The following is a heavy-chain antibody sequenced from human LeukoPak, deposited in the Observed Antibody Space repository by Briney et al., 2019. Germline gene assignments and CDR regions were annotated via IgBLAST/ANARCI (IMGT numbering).Heavy chain of an antibody. CDR2: IYYSGST. J-gene: IGHJ4*02. V-gene: IGHV4-39*01. CDR1: GGSISSSSYY. CDR3: ARPPSVYCGGDCYYY. Sequence: PSETLSLTCTVSGGSISSSSYYWGWIRQPPGKGLEWIGSIYYSGSTYYNPSLKSRVTISVDTSKNQFSLKLSSVTAADTAVYYCARPPSVYCGGDCYYYWGQGTLVTVSS. D-gene: IGHD2-21*02.